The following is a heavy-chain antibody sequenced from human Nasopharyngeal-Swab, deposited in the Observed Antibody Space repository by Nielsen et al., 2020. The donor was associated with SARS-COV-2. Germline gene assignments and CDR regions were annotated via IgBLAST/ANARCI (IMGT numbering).Heavy chain of an antibody. J-gene: IGHJ5*01. CDR3: ARRGNRYGGNWFDS. CDR1: GGSISGYY. D-gene: IGHD2/OR15-2a*01. Sequence: SETLSLTCTVPGGSISGYYWSWIRQPPGKGLEWIGPIFYSGSTTYNPSLRSRVTISVDTSKNQFSLRLSSVTAADTAVYFCARRGNRYGGNWFDSWGLGSLVVVSS. V-gene: IGHV4-59*01. CDR2: IFYSGST.